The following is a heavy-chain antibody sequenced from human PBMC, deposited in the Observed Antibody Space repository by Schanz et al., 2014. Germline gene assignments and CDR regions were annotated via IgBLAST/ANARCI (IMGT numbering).Heavy chain of an antibody. CDR1: GLIFSNYV. Sequence: EVQLLEPGGGLVQPGGSLKLSCAASGLIFSNYVMSWVRQAPGKGLEWLSVISASGGDTYYADSVKGRFTISRDNSKNTLFLQMNSLRVEDSAIYYCAKDISDTSGKDDYWGQGTLVTVSS. V-gene: IGHV3-23*01. D-gene: IGHD3-22*01. CDR3: AKDISDTSGKDDY. J-gene: IGHJ4*02. CDR2: ISASGGDT.